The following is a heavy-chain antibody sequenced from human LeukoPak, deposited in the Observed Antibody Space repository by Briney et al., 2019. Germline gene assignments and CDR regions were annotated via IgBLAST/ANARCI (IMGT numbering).Heavy chain of an antibody. V-gene: IGHV3-21*01. CDR2: ISSSSSYI. CDR3: ARYGDYDSGPLDY. CDR1: GFTFSSYS. J-gene: IGHJ4*02. Sequence: GESLRLSCAASGFTFSSYSMNWVRQAPGKGLEWVSSISSSSSYIYYADSVKGRFTISRDNAKNSLYLQMNSLRAEDTAVYYCARYGDYDSGPLDYWGQGTLVTVSS. D-gene: IGHD4-17*01.